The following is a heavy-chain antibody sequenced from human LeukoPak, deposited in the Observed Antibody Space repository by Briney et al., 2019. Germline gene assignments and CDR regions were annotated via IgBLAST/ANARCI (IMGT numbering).Heavy chain of an antibody. CDR1: GDSISSGDYY. CDR2: ISSSGST. D-gene: IGHD3-10*01. CDR3: ARDRTTMVRGVNYYYMDV. Sequence: SETLSLTCTVSGDSISSGDYYWSWIRQPAGKGLEWIGRISSSGSTNYNPSLKSRVTISVDTSKNQFSLKLSSVTAADTAVYYCARDRTTMVRGVNYYYMDVWGKGTTVTISS. J-gene: IGHJ6*03. V-gene: IGHV4-61*02.